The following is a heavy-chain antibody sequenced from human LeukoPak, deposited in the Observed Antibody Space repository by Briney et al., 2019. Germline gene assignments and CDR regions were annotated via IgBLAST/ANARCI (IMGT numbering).Heavy chain of an antibody. V-gene: IGHV3-23*01. Sequence: PGGSLRLSCAASGFTFSSYAMTWVRQAPGKGLEWVSSISGNGGSTYYADSVRGRFTISRDNSKNALFLQMNSLSAEDTAVYYCAKSPDYYYYYYMDVWAKGTTVTVSS. CDR3: AKSPDYYYYYYMDV. CDR2: ISGNGGST. J-gene: IGHJ6*03. CDR1: GFTFSSYA.